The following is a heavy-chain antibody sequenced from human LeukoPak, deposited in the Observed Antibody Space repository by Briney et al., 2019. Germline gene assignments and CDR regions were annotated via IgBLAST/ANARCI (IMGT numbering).Heavy chain of an antibody. D-gene: IGHD3-9*01. CDR3: ARATRRSSLTGYNTPPYY. V-gene: IGHV1-8*02. J-gene: IGHJ4*02. Sequence: ASVKVSCKASGYTFTGYYMHWVRQATGQGLEWMGWMNPNSGNTGYAQKFQGRVTMTRNTSISTAYMELSSLRSEDTAVYYCARATRRSSLTGYNTPPYYWGQGTLVTVSS. CDR2: MNPNSGNT. CDR1: GYTFTGYY.